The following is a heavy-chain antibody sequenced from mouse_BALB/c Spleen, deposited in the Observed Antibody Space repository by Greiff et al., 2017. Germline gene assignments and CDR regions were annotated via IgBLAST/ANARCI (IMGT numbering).Heavy chain of an antibody. CDR2: INSNGGST. D-gene: IGHD1-1*01. Sequence: EVKLVESGGGLVQPGGSLKLSCAASGFTFSSYGMSWVRQTPDKRLELVATINSNGGSTYYPDSVKGRFTISRDNAKNTLYLQMSSLKSEDTAMYYCARCYYYGSSVDYWGQGTTLTVSS. J-gene: IGHJ2*01. CDR1: GFTFSSYG. V-gene: IGHV5-6-3*01. CDR3: ARCYYYGSSVDY.